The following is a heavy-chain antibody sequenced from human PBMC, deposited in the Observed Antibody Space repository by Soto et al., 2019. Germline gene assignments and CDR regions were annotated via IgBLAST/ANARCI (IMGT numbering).Heavy chain of an antibody. CDR2: IYYSGST. D-gene: IGHD5-12*01. CDR3: ARQYSGYDSNWFDP. Sequence: QLQLQESGPGLVKPSETLSLTCTVSGGSISSSSYYWGWIRQPPGKGLEWIGSIYYSGSTYYNPSLKSRVTISVDTSKNQFSLKLSSVTAADTAVYYCARQYSGYDSNWFDPWGQGTLVTVSS. CDR1: GGSISSSSYY. J-gene: IGHJ5*02. V-gene: IGHV4-39*01.